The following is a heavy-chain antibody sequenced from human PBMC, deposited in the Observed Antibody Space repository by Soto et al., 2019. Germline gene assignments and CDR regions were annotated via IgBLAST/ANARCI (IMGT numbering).Heavy chain of an antibody. V-gene: IGHV1-69*06. CDR1: GGTFSTYS. D-gene: IGHD1-26*01. J-gene: IGHJ4*02. CDR3: ASSSGNNYGVGTNYYFDY. Sequence: QVQLVQSGAEVKKPGSSVKVSCKTSGGTFSTYSIVWVRQAPGEGLEWMGGIIPIFGTANYAQKFQDRVTITADKSKNTAFRELSSLKSEDTAMYYCASSSGNNYGVGTNYYFDYWGQGTLVTVSS. CDR2: IIPIFGTA.